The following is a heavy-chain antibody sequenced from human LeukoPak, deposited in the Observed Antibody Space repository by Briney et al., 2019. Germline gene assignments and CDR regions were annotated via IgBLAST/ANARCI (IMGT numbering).Heavy chain of an antibody. D-gene: IGHD2-2*01. CDR3: ARVVAIVVVPANYNWFDP. Sequence: ASVKVSCKASGGTFNSYAISWVRQAPGQGLEWMGGIIPIFGTANYAQKFQGRVTITADESTSTAYMELSSLRSEDTAVYYCARVVAIVVVPANYNWFDPWGQGTLVTVSS. V-gene: IGHV1-69*13. CDR2: IIPIFGTA. J-gene: IGHJ5*02. CDR1: GGTFNSYA.